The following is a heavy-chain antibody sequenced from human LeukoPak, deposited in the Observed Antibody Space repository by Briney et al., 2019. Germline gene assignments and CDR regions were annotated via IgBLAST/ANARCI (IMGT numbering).Heavy chain of an antibody. J-gene: IGHJ4*02. CDR3: ARDRRYSYIDY. CDR1: EFTFSDYW. CDR2: IKQDGSEK. D-gene: IGHD5-18*01. Sequence: PGGARRVSCAASEFTFSDYWMNWVRQAPGKGLEWVANIKQDGSEKYYVDSVKGRFTISRDNAKNSLYLQMNSLRAEDTAVYYCARDRRYSYIDYWGQGTLVTVSS. V-gene: IGHV3-7*04.